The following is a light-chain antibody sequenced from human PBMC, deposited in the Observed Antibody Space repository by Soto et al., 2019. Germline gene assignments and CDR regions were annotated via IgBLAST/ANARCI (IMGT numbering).Light chain of an antibody. V-gene: IGKV3-11*01. CDR3: QQRHMWPIT. J-gene: IGKJ5*01. CDR2: GAF. Sequence: EILMTQSPVTLSVSPGEIATLSCRASQSVSSNLAWYQQKPGQAPSLLIYGAFTRATGIPARFSGSGSGTDFTLTISSLEPEDSAVYYCQQRHMWPITFGQGTRLEIK. CDR1: QSVSSN.